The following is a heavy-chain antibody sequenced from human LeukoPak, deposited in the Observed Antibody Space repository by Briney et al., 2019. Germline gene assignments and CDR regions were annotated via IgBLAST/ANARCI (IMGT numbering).Heavy chain of an antibody. CDR1: GFTFSSYA. D-gene: IGHD6-6*01. Sequence: GGSLRLSCAASGFTFSSYAMSWVRQAPGKGLEWVSAISGSGGSTYYADSVKGRFTISRDNSKNTLYLQMNSLRAEDTALYYCAKVYSSSSYWFDYWGQGTLVTVSS. V-gene: IGHV3-23*01. CDR3: AKVYSSSSYWFDY. J-gene: IGHJ4*02. CDR2: ISGSGGST.